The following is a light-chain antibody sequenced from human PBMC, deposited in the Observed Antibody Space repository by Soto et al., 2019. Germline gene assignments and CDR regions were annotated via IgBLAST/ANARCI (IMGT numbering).Light chain of an antibody. J-gene: IGLJ2*01. CDR1: SSDVGGYNY. CDR2: EVS. V-gene: IGLV2-14*01. CDR3: SSYTSSSTVV. Sequence: QSALTQPASVSGSPGQSITISCTGTSSDVGGYNYISWYQHHPGKAPKLMIYEVSNRPSGVSNRFSGSKSGNTASLTISGLQAEDEADSYCSSYTSSSTVVFGGGTKLTGL.